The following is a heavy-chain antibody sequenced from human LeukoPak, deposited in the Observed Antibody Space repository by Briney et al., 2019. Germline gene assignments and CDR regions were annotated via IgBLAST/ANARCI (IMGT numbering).Heavy chain of an antibody. D-gene: IGHD1-1*01. V-gene: IGHV3-23*01. CDR2: ITGNGGYT. J-gene: IGHJ4*02. Sequence: GGSLRLSCAASGFTFSNYAMNWVRQAPGKGLEWVSGITGNGGYTYYADSVKGRFTISRDNSRSTLYLQINSPRAEDTAIYYCAKGTLQQFDYWGQGTLVTISS. CDR1: GFTFSNYA. CDR3: AKGTLQQFDY.